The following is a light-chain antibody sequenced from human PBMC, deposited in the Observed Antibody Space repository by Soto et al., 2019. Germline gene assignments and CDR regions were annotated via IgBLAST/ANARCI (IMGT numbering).Light chain of an antibody. CDR3: MQATQFPWT. CDR2: KIS. Sequence: IVMTQTPLSSPVTLGQPAFISCRSSQSLVDSDGNTYLSWLQQRPGQPPRLLIYKISNRLSGVSDRFSGSGAWTYFTLKISRVEVEDVGLYYCMQATQFPWTFGQGTRVEIK. CDR1: QSLVDSDGNTY. J-gene: IGKJ1*01. V-gene: IGKV2-24*01.